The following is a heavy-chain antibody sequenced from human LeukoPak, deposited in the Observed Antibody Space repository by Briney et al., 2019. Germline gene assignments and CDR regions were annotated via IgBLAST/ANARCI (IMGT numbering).Heavy chain of an antibody. D-gene: IGHD3-22*01. J-gene: IGHJ3*01. Sequence: SETLSLTCTVSGGSISSSSYYWGWIRQPPGKGLEWIGSMYYSGSTFYNPSLKGRVTISVDTSKNQFSLKVSSVTAADTAVYYCARPNITSYYDSRGYDGFDVWGQGTMVTVSS. CDR3: ARPNITSYYDSRGYDGFDV. CDR2: MYYSGST. V-gene: IGHV4-39*01. CDR1: GGSISSSSYY.